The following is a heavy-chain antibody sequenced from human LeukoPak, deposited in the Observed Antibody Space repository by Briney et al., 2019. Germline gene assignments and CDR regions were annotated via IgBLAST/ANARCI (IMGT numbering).Heavy chain of an antibody. V-gene: IGHV5-51*01. CDR2: IYPGDSGT. D-gene: IGHD2-21*02. CDR1: GYSFTNYW. J-gene: IGHJ5*02. CDR3: ARRGILAYCGGDCYSSWFDP. Sequence: GESLKISCKGSGYSFTNYWIGWVRQMPGKGLEWMGIIYPGDSGTRYSPSFQGQVTISADKSISTAYLQWSSLKASDTAMYYCARRGILAYCGGDCYSSWFDPWGQGTLVTVSS.